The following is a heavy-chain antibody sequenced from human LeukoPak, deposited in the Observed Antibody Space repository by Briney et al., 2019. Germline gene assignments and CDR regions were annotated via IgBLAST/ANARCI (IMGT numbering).Heavy chain of an antibody. D-gene: IGHD5-24*01. Sequence: ASVKVSCEASGGTFGSYAISWVRQAPGQGLEWMGGIIPIFGTANYAQKFQGRVTITADESTSTAYMELSSLRSEDTAVYYCARVRDGYGSLDAFDIWGQGTMVTVSS. CDR2: IIPIFGTA. V-gene: IGHV1-69*13. CDR3: ARVRDGYGSLDAFDI. CDR1: GGTFGSYA. J-gene: IGHJ3*02.